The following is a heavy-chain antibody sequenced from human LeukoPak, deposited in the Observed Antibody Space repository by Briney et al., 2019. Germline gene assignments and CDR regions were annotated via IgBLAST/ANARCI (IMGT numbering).Heavy chain of an antibody. CDR1: GFTFSSYE. D-gene: IGHD5-12*01. CDR2: SAGST. Sequence: GGSLRLSCTSSGFTFSSYEMNWVRQAPGKGLEWVSGSAGSTYYADSVKGRFTISRDNSKNTLYLQMNSLRAEDTAIYYCAKLGYSGYDPKDYWGQGKLVTVSS. V-gene: IGHV3-23*01. J-gene: IGHJ4*02. CDR3: AKLGYSGYDPKDY.